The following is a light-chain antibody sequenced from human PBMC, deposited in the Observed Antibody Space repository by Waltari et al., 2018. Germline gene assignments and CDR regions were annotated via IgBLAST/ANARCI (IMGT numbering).Light chain of an antibody. J-gene: IGKJ4*01. CDR2: EVS. V-gene: IGKV2D-29*01. Sequence: DIVMTQTPHSLSVSPGQPASISCKSSQSILHNDGKTYMYWYRQKPGQPPQLMIYEVSNRFTGVADRVSGSGSGTELKLEISRVEAEDVGVYYCKQRKQLTPLTFGGGTKVEIK. CDR3: KQRKQLTPLT. CDR1: QSILHNDGKTY.